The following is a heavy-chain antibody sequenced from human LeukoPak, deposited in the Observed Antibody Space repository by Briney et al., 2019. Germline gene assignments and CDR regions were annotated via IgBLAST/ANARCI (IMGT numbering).Heavy chain of an antibody. D-gene: IGHD1-1*01. J-gene: IGHJ6*04. V-gene: IGHV3-30*01. CDR3: ARGPTPGGHNSMEV. Sequence: PGGSLRLSCAASGFTFSLYTMHWVRQAPGKGLEWVAAISYDGSNKYYADSVKGRFTISRDNSKNTLYLQMNSLRAEDTAVFYCARGPTPGGHNSMEVWGKGPTVTVPS. CDR2: ISYDGSNK. CDR1: GFTFSLYT.